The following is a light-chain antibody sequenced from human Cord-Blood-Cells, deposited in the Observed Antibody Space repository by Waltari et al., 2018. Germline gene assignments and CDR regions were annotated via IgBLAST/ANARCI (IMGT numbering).Light chain of an antibody. Sequence: DIVMTQSPLSLPVTPGEPASISCRSSQSLLHSNGYNYLDWYLQKPGQSPQLLIYLGSSRASGVPDSFSGSGSGTGFALKISRVEAEDVEVYDCMQALQTPITFGQGTRLEIK. J-gene: IGKJ5*01. CDR1: QSLLHSNGYNY. CDR2: LGS. CDR3: MQALQTPIT. V-gene: IGKV2-28*01.